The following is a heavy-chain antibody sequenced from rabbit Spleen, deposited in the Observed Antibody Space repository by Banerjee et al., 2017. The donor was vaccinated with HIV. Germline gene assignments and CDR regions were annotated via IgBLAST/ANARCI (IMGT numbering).Heavy chain of an antibody. CDR1: GFSFSSRYY. Sequence: QSLEESGGDLVKPGASLTLTCTASGFSFSSRYYMCWVRQAPGKGLEWIACIDVVRSSTKTYYTSWARGRFTVSKTSSTTVTLRMTSLTAADTATYFCARDAAGREDFNLWGQGTLVTV. J-gene: IGHJ4*01. CDR2: IDVVRSSTKT. CDR3: ARDAAGREDFNL. D-gene: IGHD4-1*01. V-gene: IGHV1S40*01.